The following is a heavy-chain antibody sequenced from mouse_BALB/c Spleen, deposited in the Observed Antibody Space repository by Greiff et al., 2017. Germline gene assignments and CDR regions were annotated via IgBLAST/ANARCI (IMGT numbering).Heavy chain of an antibody. CDR1: GFTFSSYT. J-gene: IGHJ3*01. D-gene: IGHD2-12*01. Sequence: EVQVVESGGGLVKPGGSLKLSCAASGFTFSSYTMSWVRQTPEKRLEWVATISSGGSYTYYPDSVKGRFTISRDNAKNTLYLQMSSLKSEDTAMYYCTREGYCYDDDVWFAYWGQGARVTVSA. V-gene: IGHV5-6-4*01. CDR3: TREGYCYDDDVWFAY. CDR2: ISSGGSYT.